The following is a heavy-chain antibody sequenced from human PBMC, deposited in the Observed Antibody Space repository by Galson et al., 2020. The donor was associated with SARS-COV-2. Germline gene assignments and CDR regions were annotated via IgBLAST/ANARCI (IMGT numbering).Heavy chain of an antibody. CDR1: GLTFSNYA. V-gene: IGHV3-64*02. Sequence: GGSLRLSCVVSGLTFSNYAMHWVRQAPGKGLEYVSGIGTHGGTEYYADSVRGRFTISRDNSKKTLYLQMGSLRTEDMAVYYCARVNGANDFWGQGTLVTVSS. J-gene: IGHJ4*02. CDR3: ARVNGANDF. D-gene: IGHD2-8*01. CDR2: IGTHGGTE.